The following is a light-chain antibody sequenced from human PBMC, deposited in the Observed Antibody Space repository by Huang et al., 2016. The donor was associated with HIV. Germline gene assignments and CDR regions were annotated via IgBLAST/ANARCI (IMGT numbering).Light chain of an antibody. CDR2: WAT. J-gene: IGKJ1*01. V-gene: IGKV4-1*01. CDR3: LQYYSVPQT. CDR1: QTVLYSLNKKNY. Sequence: DIVMTQSPDSLAVSPGERATINCKSSQTVLYSLNKKNYVAWFQQKPGRPPKLLIYWATPRESGVPDRFSGSGSGTDFTLTINNLQAEDVAVYFCLQYYSVPQTFGHGTKVEIK.